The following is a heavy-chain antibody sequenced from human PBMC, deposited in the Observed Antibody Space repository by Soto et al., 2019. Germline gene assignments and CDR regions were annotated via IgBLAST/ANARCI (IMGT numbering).Heavy chain of an antibody. V-gene: IGHV3-13*01. Sequence: EVQLVESGGGLVQPGGSLRLSCAASGFTFSSYDMHWVRQAKGKGLEWVSAIGTAGDTYYPGSVKGRFTISRENAKNSLYLQMNRLSAGDTAVYYCARGVVGYCTFDLWGRGTLVTVSS. CDR1: GFTFSSYD. CDR3: ARGVVGYCTFDL. J-gene: IGHJ2*01. D-gene: IGHD2-21*02. CDR2: IGTAGDT.